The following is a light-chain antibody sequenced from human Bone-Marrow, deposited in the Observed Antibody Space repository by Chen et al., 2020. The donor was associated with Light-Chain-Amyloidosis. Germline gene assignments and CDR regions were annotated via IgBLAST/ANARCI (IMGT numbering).Light chain of an antibody. J-gene: IGLJ2*01. CDR1: DLPMKY. V-gene: IGLV3-25*03. CDR2: RDT. CDR3: QSADSSGTYEVI. Sequence: SYELTQPPSVSVSQGQTARNTCSGDDLPMKYAYWYQQKPGQAPVLVIHRDTERPSGISERFSGSSSGTTATLTISGVQAEDEADYHCQSADSSGTYEVICGGGTKLTVL.